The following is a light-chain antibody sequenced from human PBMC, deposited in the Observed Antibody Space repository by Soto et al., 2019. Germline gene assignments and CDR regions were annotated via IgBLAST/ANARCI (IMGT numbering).Light chain of an antibody. J-gene: IGKJ1*01. CDR2: AAS. Sequence: DIQMTQSPSSLSASVGDRVTITCRASQSISSYLNWYQQKPGKAPKLLIYAASSLQSGVPSRFSGSGSWTDFTLTISSLQPEDFATYYCQQSYSTPPWTFGQGNKVEIK. CDR3: QQSYSTPPWT. CDR1: QSISSY. V-gene: IGKV1-39*01.